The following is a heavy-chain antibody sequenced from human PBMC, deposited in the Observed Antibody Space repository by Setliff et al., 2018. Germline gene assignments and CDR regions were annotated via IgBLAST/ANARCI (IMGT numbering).Heavy chain of an antibody. CDR1: GYTFTSYY. J-gene: IGHJ4*02. CDR2: INPSGGST. Sequence: GASVKVSCKASGYTFTSYYMHWVRQAPGQGLAWMGIINPSGGSTSYAQKFQGRVTMTRDTSTSTVYMELSSLRSEDTAVYYCAREAKRNVVVVVAATPVYWGQGTLVTVSS. CDR3: AREAKRNVVVVVAATPVY. D-gene: IGHD2-15*01. V-gene: IGHV1-46*01.